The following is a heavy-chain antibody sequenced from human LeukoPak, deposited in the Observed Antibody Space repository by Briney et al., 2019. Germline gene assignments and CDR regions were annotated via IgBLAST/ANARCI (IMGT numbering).Heavy chain of an antibody. V-gene: IGHV4-39*01. CDR3: ARLGYCSSTSCAQFDY. J-gene: IGHJ4*02. D-gene: IGHD2-2*01. Sequence: PSETLSLTCTVSGGSISSSSYYWGWISQPPGKGLEWIGSIYYSGSTYYNPSLKSRVTISVDTSKNQFSLKLSSVTAADTAVYYCARLGYCSSTSCAQFDYWGQGTLVTVSS. CDR2: IYYSGST. CDR1: GGSISSSSYY.